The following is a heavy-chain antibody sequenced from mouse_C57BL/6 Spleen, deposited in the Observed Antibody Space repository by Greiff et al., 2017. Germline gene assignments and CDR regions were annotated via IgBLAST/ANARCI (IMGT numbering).Heavy chain of an antibody. J-gene: IGHJ2*01. CDR2: ISSGGSYT. Sequence: VQLKESGGDLVKPGGSLKLSCAASGFTFSSYGMSWVRQTPDKRLEWVATISSGGSYTYYPDSVKGRFTISRDNAKNTLYLQMSSLKSEDTAMYYCARHDYGSSYRYYFDYWGQGTTLTVSS. V-gene: IGHV5-6*01. D-gene: IGHD1-1*01. CDR3: ARHDYGSSYRYYFDY. CDR1: GFTFSSYG.